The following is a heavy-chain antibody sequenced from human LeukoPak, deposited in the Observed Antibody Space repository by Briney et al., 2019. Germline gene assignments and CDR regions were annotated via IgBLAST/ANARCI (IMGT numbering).Heavy chain of an antibody. Sequence: PGGSLRLSCAASGFTFSSSDMDWVRQAPGKGLEWVASISGSSSLIYYTDSVKGRFTISRDNAKNSLYLQMNSLRAEDTAVYFCAKEGRSTTPGYWGQGTLVTVSS. D-gene: IGHD6-13*01. CDR2: ISGSSSLI. V-gene: IGHV3-21*01. J-gene: IGHJ4*02. CDR1: GFTFSSSD. CDR3: AKEGRSTTPGY.